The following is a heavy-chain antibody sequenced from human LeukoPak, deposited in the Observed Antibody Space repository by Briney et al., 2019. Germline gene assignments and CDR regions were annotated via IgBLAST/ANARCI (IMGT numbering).Heavy chain of an antibody. J-gene: IGHJ4*02. CDR2: ISPNSGGT. CDR3: ARDLGIYSGYDFLEFYYDSLGYYFDY. Sequence: GASVKVSCKASGYTFTGYYMHWVRQAPGQGLEWMGWISPNSGGTNYAQKFQGRVTMTRDTSISTAYMELSRPRSDDTAVYYCARDLGIYSGYDFLEFYYDSLGYYFDYWGQGTLVTVSS. V-gene: IGHV1-2*02. D-gene: IGHD5-12*01. CDR1: GYTFTGYY.